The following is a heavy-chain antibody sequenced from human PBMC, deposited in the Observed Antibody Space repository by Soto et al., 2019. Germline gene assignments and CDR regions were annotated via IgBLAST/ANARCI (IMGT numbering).Heavy chain of an antibody. CDR1: GYTFSSAA. CDR3: AKDGCGANCYSNFDY. J-gene: IGHJ4*02. CDR2: ISASGST. D-gene: IGHD2-21*02. Sequence: EVQLLDSGGGLVQPGGSLRLSCAASGYTFSSAAMSWVRQAPGKGLERVSSISASGSTYYADSVKDRFTISRDNSKNTLYVQMNSLRAEDTAVYYCAKDGCGANCYSNFDYWGQGTLVTVSS. V-gene: IGHV3-23*01.